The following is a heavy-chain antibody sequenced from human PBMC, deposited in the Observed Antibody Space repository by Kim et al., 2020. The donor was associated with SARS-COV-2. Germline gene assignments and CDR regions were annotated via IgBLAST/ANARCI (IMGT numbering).Heavy chain of an antibody. D-gene: IGHD4-17*01. CDR1: GFTFSSYG. V-gene: IGHV3-48*02. CDR2: ISSSGTTI. CDR3: ARNNYGDYGSYYYYGMDV. Sequence: GGSLRLSCAASGFTFSSYGMNWVRQAPGKGLEWVSYISSSGTTIYYADSVKGRFTNSRNNAKNSLYLQMNSLRDEDTAVYYCARNNYGDYGSYYYYGMDVWGQGTTVTVSS. J-gene: IGHJ6*02.